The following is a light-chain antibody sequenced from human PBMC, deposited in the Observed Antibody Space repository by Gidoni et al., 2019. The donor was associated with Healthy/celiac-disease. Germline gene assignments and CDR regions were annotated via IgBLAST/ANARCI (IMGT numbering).Light chain of an antibody. V-gene: IGKV3-15*01. CDR2: GAS. CDR3: QQYNNWWT. Sequence: EIVMTQSPATLSVSPGERATLSCRASQGVSSNLAWYQQKPGQAPRLLIYGASTRATGISARFSGSGSGTEFTLTISSLQSEDFAVYYCQQYNNWWTFXQXTKVEIK. J-gene: IGKJ1*01. CDR1: QGVSSN.